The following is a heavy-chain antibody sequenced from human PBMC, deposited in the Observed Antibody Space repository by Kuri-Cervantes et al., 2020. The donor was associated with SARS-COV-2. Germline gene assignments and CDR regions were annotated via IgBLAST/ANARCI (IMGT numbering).Heavy chain of an antibody. Sequence: GESLKISCAASGFTFSGHWLHWVRQAPGKGLVWVSRINPDGSYTNHADSVKGRFTLSRDNAKNMLFLQMISLGAEDTAVYYCVRDGEHWNFDYWGQGTLVTVSS. CDR2: INPDGSYT. CDR1: GFTFSGHW. CDR3: VRDGEHWNFDY. V-gene: IGHV3-74*01. D-gene: IGHD1-1*01. J-gene: IGHJ4*02.